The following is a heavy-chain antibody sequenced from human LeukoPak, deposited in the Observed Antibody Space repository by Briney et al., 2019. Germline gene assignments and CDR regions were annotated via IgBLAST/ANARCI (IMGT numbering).Heavy chain of an antibody. V-gene: IGHV3-74*01. CDR2: INSDGSST. CDR1: GFSFSSYW. Sequence: GGSLRLSCAASGFSFSSYWMHWVRQTPGKGLVWVSRINSDGSSTTYADSVKGRFTMSRDNAKSKLYLQMSSLRAEDTAVYYCATSLGPLTDYWGQGTLVTVSS. D-gene: IGHD7-27*01. J-gene: IGHJ4*02. CDR3: ATSLGPLTDY.